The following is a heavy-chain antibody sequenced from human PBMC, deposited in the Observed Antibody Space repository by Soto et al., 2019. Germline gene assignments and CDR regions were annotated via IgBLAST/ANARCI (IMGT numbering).Heavy chain of an antibody. J-gene: IGHJ5*02. D-gene: IGHD2-2*01. Sequence: ASVKVSCKASGYTFTSYAMHWVRQAPGQRLEWMGWINAGNGNTKYSQKFQGRLTLTKDTSNNQVVLTMTNMDPVDTATYYCAHKRCGTTSCYRGWFDPWGQGTLVTVSS. CDR3: AHKRCGTTSCYRGWFDP. V-gene: IGHV1-3*01. CDR1: GYTFTSYA. CDR2: INAGNGNT.